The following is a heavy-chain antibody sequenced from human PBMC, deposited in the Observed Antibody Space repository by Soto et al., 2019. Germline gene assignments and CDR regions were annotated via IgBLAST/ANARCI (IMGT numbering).Heavy chain of an antibody. Sequence: GGSLRLSCAASGFTFSSYDMHWVRQATGKGLEWVSAIGTAGDTYYPGSVKGRFTISRENAKNSLYLQMNSLRAGDTAVYYCARSSSGWPSYYYYGMDVWGQGTTVTVSS. CDR2: IGTAGDT. D-gene: IGHD6-19*01. CDR3: ARSSSGWPSYYYYGMDV. CDR1: GFTFSSYD. J-gene: IGHJ6*02. V-gene: IGHV3-13*01.